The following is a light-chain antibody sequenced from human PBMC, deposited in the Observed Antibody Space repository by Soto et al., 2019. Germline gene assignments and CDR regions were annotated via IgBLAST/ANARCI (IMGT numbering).Light chain of an antibody. J-gene: IGKJ1*01. CDR2: GVS. CDR1: QSVSSN. CDR3: QQYNNWPPT. V-gene: IGKV3-15*01. Sequence: ETVMAHSPATLSVSPWERATLSLRASQSVSSNLAWYQQKPGQTPRLLIYGVSTRATGTPARFSGNASGKEFTLIISSLQSEDFAVYYCQQYNNWPPTFGQGTKVDIK.